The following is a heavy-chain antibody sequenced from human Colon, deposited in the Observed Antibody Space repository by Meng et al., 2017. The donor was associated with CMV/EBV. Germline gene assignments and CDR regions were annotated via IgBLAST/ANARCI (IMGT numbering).Heavy chain of an antibody. V-gene: IGHV1-2*02. CDR1: GYPFSDYH. Sequence: QVQLGKSGAGVKKPGASVKVSCKTSGYPFSDYHIHWVRQAPGQGLEWMGWINSNSGATDYAQKFQGRFTMTRDTSITTVYMELSSLRSDDTAVYYCARDPSGSRVPFDYWGQGSLVTVSS. D-gene: IGHD1-26*01. CDR2: INSNSGAT. CDR3: ARDPSGSRVPFDY. J-gene: IGHJ4*02.